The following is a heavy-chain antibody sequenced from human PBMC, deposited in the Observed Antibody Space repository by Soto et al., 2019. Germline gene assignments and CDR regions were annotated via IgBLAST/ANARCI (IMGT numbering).Heavy chain of an antibody. V-gene: IGHV1-69*04. CDR3: ARDREYDFWSGYYPEDYYYYMDV. J-gene: IGHJ6*03. Sequence: GASVKVSCKASGGTFSSYTISWVRQAPGQGLEWMGRIIPILGIANYAQKFQGRVTITADKSTSTAYMELSSLRSEDTAVYYCARDREYDFWSGYYPEDYYYYMDVWGKGTTVTVSS. CDR2: IIPILGIA. D-gene: IGHD3-3*01. CDR1: GGTFSSYT.